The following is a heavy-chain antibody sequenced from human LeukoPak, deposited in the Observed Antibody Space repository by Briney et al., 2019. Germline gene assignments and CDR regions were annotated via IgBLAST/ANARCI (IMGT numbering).Heavy chain of an antibody. J-gene: IGHJ4*02. CDR1: GGSFSGYY. CDR3: ARVKRGYSSPDY. CDR2: INHSGST. Sequence: SETLSLTCAVYGGSFSGYYWSWIRQPPGKGLEWIGEINHSGSTNCNPSLKSRATISVDTSKNQFSLKLSSVTAADTAVYYCARVKRGYSSPDYWGQGTLVTVSS. D-gene: IGHD5-18*01. V-gene: IGHV4-34*01.